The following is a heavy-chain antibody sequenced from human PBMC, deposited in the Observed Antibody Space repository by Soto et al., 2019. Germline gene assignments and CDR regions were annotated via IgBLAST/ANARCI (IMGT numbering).Heavy chain of an antibody. CDR3: VRDQDSGNVIKLLYYYGMDV. CDR2: IIPIFGTA. D-gene: IGHD5-12*01. Sequence: QVQLVQSGAEVKKPGSSVKVSCKASGGTFSSYAISWVRQAPGQGLEWMGGIIPIFGTANYAQKFQGRVTIXAXEXXSTAYMELSSLRSEDTAVYYCVRDQDSGNVIKLLYYYGMDVWGQGTTVTVSS. CDR1: GGTFSSYA. V-gene: IGHV1-69*12. J-gene: IGHJ6*02.